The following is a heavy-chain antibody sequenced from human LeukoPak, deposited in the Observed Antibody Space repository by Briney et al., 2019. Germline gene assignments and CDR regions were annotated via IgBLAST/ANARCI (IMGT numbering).Heavy chain of an antibody. V-gene: IGHV3-23*01. CDR3: AKEDYDILTGYYWGGGVGMDV. CDR1: GFTFSSYA. J-gene: IGHJ6*02. CDR2: IGGSGGST. D-gene: IGHD3-9*01. Sequence: GGSLRLSCAASGFTFSSYAMSWVRQAPGKGLEWVSAIGGSGGSTYYADSVKGRFTISRDNSKNTLYLQMNSLRAEDTAVYYCAKEDYDILTGYYWGGGVGMDVWGQGTTVTVSS.